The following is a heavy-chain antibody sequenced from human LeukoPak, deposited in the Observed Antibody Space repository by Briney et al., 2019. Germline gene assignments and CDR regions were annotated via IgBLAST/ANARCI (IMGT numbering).Heavy chain of an antibody. D-gene: IGHD5-12*01. V-gene: IGHV3-23*01. Sequence: GGSLRLSCATSGFTFSSYAMSWVRQAPGKGLEWVSAISGSGGSTYYADSVKGRFTISRDNSKNTLYLQMNSLRAEDTAVYYCAKDAEVGGYSGYNWFDPWGQGTLVTVSS. CDR1: GFTFSSYA. CDR3: AKDAEVGGYSGYNWFDP. CDR2: ISGSGGST. J-gene: IGHJ5*02.